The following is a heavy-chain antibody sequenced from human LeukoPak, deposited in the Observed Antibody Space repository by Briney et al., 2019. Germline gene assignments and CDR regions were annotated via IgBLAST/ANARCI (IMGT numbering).Heavy chain of an antibody. D-gene: IGHD3-16*01. CDR3: ARLCRLPYCGGVDP. CDR2: IYTSGST. V-gene: IGHV4-4*07. CDR1: GGSISSYY. Sequence: SETLSLTCTVSGGSISSYYWSWIRQPAGKGLEWIGRIYTSGSTNYNPSLKSRVTISVDTSKNQLSLKLSSVTAADTAVYYCARLCRLPYCGGVDPWGQGTLVTVSS. J-gene: IGHJ5*02.